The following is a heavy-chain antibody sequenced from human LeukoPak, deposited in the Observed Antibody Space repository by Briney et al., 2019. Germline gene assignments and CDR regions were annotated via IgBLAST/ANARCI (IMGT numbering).Heavy chain of an antibody. J-gene: IGHJ4*02. Sequence: PGGSLRLSCAASGFTFTKYWMTCVRQAPGKGLEWVGNIKQDGSDKNYMDSVKGRFTISRDNTKNSVYLQMSSLRAEDTAVYYCATEDLLGYGGSMFDFWGQGALVTVSS. D-gene: IGHD4-23*01. CDR3: ATEDLLGYGGSMFDF. V-gene: IGHV3-7*01. CDR1: GFTFTKYW. CDR2: IKQDGSDK.